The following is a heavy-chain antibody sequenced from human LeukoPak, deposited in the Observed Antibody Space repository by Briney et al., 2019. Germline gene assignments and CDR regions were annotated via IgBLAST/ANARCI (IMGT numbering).Heavy chain of an antibody. V-gene: IGHV3-33*01. Sequence: GGSLRLSCAASGFTFSSYGMHWVRQAPDKGLEWVAVIWYDGSNEYYADSVKGRFTISRDNSKNTLYLQMNSLRAEDTAVYYCARDVSGSYYNFDYWGQGTLVTVFS. CDR3: ARDVSGSYYNFDY. CDR2: IWYDGSNE. D-gene: IGHD1-26*01. J-gene: IGHJ4*02. CDR1: GFTFSSYG.